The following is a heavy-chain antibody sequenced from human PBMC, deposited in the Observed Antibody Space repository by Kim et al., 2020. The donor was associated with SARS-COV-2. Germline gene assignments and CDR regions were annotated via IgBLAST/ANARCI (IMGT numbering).Heavy chain of an antibody. V-gene: IGHV3-30*01. J-gene: IGHJ4*02. CDR3: ARESLPVRGYFDY. Sequence: YADAVQGRFPISRDNSKTTLYLQMNSLRAEDTAVYYCARESLPVRGYFDYWGQGTLVTVSS.